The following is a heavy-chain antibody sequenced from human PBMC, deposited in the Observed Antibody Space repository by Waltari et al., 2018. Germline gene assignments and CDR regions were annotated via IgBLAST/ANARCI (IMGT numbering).Heavy chain of an antibody. CDR2: VNHSGNT. D-gene: IGHD1-26*01. CDR1: GESFSSFY. J-gene: IGHJ4*02. CDR3: ARGPTLSSATYPMIY. V-gene: IGHV4-34*02. Sequence: QVQLQQWGAGLLKPSETLSLTCAVYGESFSSFYWTWVRQTPGKGLEWIGEVNHSGNTNYNPSLKGRVSMSVDTSRSQFSLSLSSVTAADTAVYYCARGPTLSSATYPMIYWGQGTLVTVSS.